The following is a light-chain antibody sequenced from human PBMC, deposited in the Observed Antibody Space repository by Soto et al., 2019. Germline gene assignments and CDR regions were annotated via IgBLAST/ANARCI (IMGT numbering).Light chain of an antibody. J-gene: IGLJ1*01. CDR3: SSYTRTTTRV. V-gene: IGLV2-14*03. CDR1: SSDVGGYNY. CDR2: EVS. Sequence: QSALTQPASVSGSPGQSITISCTGTSSDVGGYNYVSWYQQHPGKGPKLMIYEVSNRPSGVSNRFYGSKSGNTATLTISGLQAEDEADYYCSSYTRTTTRVFGTGTKVTVL.